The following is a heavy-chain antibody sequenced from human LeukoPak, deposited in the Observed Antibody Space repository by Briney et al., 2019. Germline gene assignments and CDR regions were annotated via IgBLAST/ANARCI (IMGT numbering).Heavy chain of an antibody. CDR3: ARPNGDYYNWFDP. Sequence: ASVMLSCKASGYTFTGYYIHWVRQAPGQGLEWMGWINPKSGDTNYAQKFQDRVTLTRDTSISTAYMELTDLRSDDTAVYYCARPNGDYYNWFDPWGQGPLVTVSS. V-gene: IGHV1-2*02. CDR2: INPKSGDT. J-gene: IGHJ5*02. D-gene: IGHD4-17*01. CDR1: GYTFTGYY.